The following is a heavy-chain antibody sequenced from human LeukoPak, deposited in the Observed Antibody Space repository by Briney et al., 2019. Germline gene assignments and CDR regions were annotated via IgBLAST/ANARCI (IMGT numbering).Heavy chain of an antibody. Sequence: GGSLRLSCAASGFTFSSYSMNWVRQGPGKGLEWVSYISSSSSTIHYADSVKGRFTVSRDTAKNSLYLQMNSLRDEDTAVYYCARNYYGDYLFDYWGQGTPVTVSS. CDR3: ARNYYGDYLFDY. CDR1: GFTFSSYS. CDR2: ISSSSSTI. V-gene: IGHV3-48*02. J-gene: IGHJ4*02. D-gene: IGHD4-17*01.